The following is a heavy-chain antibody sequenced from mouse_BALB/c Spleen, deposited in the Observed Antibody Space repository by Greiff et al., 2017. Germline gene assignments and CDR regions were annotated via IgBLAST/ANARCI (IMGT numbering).Heavy chain of an antibody. CDR2: IDPANGNT. J-gene: IGHJ3*01. CDR1: GFNIKDTY. D-gene: IGHD2-10*01. CDR3: ARTYYGNHAWFAY. V-gene: IGHV14-3*02. Sequence: VQLKESGAELVKPGASVKLSCTASGFNIKDTYMHWVKQRPEQGLEWIGRIDPANGNTKYDPKFQGKATITADTSSNTAYLQLSSLTSEDTAVYYCARTYYGNHAWFAYWGQGTLVTVSA.